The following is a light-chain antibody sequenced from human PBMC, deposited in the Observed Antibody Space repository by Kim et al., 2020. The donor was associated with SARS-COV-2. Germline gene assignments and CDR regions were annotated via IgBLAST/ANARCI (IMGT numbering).Light chain of an antibody. CDR2: GAS. CDR1: QSVSSNY. V-gene: IGKV3-20*01. Sequence: SPGERATLSCRASQSVSSNYLAWYQHNPGQAPRLLIFGASTRATGIPDRFSGRGSGTDFTLTITRLEPEDLGVYYCLQYGSSPRTFGHGTKVDIK. CDR3: LQYGSSPRT. J-gene: IGKJ1*01.